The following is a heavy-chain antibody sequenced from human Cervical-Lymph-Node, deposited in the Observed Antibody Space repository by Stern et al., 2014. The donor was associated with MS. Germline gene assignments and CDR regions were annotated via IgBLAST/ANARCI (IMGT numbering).Heavy chain of an antibody. CDR3: ARGYHSFDV. J-gene: IGHJ6*02. D-gene: IGHD1-26*01. V-gene: IGHV3-72*01. Sequence: EVQLVESGGGLVQPGGSLRLSCAASGFTSSDHYMDWVRQAPGKGLGWVGRTRNKANSYTTVYAASVTGRFAISRDDSENSVYLQMNSLKIEDTAVYYCARGYHSFDVWGQGTTVTVSS. CDR1: GFTSSDHY. CDR2: TRNKANSYTT.